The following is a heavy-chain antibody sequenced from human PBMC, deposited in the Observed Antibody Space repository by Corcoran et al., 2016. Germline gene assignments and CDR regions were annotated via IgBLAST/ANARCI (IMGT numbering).Heavy chain of an antibody. CDR2: IYHSGST. CDR3: ARDLVVVLTYGMDV. Sequence: QVQLQESGPGLVKPSETLSLTCTVSGYSISSGYYWGWIRQPPGKGLEWIGSIYHSGSTYYNPSLKSRVTISVDTSKNQFSLKLSSVTAADTAVYYCARDLVVVLTYGMDVWGQGTTVTVSS. V-gene: IGHV4-38-2*02. J-gene: IGHJ6*02. D-gene: IGHD2-2*01. CDR1: GYSISSGYY.